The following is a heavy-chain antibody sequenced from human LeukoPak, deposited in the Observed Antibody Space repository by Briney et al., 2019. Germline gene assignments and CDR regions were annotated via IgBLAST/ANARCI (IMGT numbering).Heavy chain of an antibody. J-gene: IGHJ4*02. D-gene: IGHD3-22*01. CDR3: ARGDHGPTYYYDSSGYYLDY. Sequence: PGGSLRLSCAASGFTFSSYWMHWVRQAPGKGLVWVSRINSDGSSTSYADSVKGRFTISRDNAKNSLYLQMNSLRAEDTAVYYCARGDHGPTYYYDSSGYYLDYWGQGTLVTVSS. V-gene: IGHV3-74*01. CDR2: INSDGSST. CDR1: GFTFSSYW.